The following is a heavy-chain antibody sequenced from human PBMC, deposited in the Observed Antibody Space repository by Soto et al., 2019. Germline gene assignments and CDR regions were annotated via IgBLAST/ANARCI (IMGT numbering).Heavy chain of an antibody. CDR3: ARDGYSYGYSVYWFDP. D-gene: IGHD5-18*01. CDR2: IIPIFGTA. CDR1: GGTFSSYA. Sequence: ASVKVSCKASGGTFSSYAISWVRQAPGQGLEWMGGIIPIFGTANYAQKFQGRVTITADESTSTAYMELSSLRSEDTAVYYCARDGYSYGYSVYWFDPWGQGTLVTVSS. V-gene: IGHV1-69*13. J-gene: IGHJ5*02.